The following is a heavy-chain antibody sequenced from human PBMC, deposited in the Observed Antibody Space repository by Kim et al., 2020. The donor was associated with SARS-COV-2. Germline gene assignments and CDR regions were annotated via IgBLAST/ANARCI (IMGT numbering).Heavy chain of an antibody. CDR3: ARDPGIAGAGTHSYAGR. J-gene: IGHJ4*02. CDR2: IIRSGSCI. V-gene: IGHV3-21*01. D-gene: IGHD6-13*01. CDR1: GFTFRNYG. Sequence: GGSLRLSCAASGFTFRNYGMNWVRQAPGKGLEWVSAIIRSGSCIYYADSVKGRFTISRDNSKNSLYLQMNSLRAEDTAVYYCARDPGIAGAGTHSYAGRWGQGTLVTVSS.